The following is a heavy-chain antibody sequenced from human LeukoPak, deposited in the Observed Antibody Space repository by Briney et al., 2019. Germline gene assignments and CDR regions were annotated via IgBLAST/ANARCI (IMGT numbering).Heavy chain of an antibody. J-gene: IGHJ3*02. CDR3: ARCIAVAGSAFDI. Sequence: SETLSLTCTVSGYSISSGYYWGWIRQPAGKGLEWIGRIYTSGSTNYNPSLKSRVTISVDTSKNQFSLKLSSVTAADTAVYYCARCIAVAGSAFDIWGQGTMVTVSS. D-gene: IGHD6-19*01. CDR1: GYSISSGYY. CDR2: IYTSGST. V-gene: IGHV4-61*02.